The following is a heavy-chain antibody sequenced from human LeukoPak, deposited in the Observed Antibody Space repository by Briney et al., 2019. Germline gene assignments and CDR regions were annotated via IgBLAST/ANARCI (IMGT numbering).Heavy chain of an antibody. CDR2: IRYDGSNK. V-gene: IGHV3-30*02. J-gene: IGHJ4*02. Sequence: GGSLRLSCAASGFTFSSYGRHWVRQAPGKGLEWVAFIRYDGSNKYYADSVKGRFTISRDNSKNTLYLQMNSLRAEDTAVYYCARGVWFGESTALNFDYWGQGTLVTVSS. D-gene: IGHD3-10*01. CDR1: GFTFSSYG. CDR3: ARGVWFGESTALNFDY.